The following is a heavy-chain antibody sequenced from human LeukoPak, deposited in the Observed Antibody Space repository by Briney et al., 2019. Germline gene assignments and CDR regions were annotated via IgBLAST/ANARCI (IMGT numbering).Heavy chain of an antibody. V-gene: IGHV3-21*01. CDR2: ISSSGSYV. CDR3: ARDWLAAGGFDY. Sequence: GGSLRLSCAASGFTFSSYNMNWVRQAPGKGLEWVSSISSSGSYVYYVDSVKGRFTISRDNGKNPLHLQMDSLRADDTAIYYCARDWLAAGGFDYWGQGSLVTVSS. J-gene: IGHJ4*02. CDR1: GFTFSSYN. D-gene: IGHD6-13*01.